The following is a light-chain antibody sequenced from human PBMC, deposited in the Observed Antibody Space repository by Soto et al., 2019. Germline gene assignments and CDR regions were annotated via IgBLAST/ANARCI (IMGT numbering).Light chain of an antibody. CDR1: YSNIGSNF. CDR2: DNS. Sequence: QSVLTQSSSVSAAAGQKVTISCSGSYSNIGSNFVSWYQHFPGSAPKLLIYDNSQRPSGIPDRFSGSKSGSSATLGITGLQTGDEADYYCATWDTSLNVVVFGGGTKLTVL. CDR3: ATWDTSLNVVV. J-gene: IGLJ2*01. V-gene: IGLV1-51*01.